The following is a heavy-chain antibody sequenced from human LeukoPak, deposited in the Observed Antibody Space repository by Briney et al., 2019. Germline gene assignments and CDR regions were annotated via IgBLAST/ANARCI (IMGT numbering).Heavy chain of an antibody. CDR3: ARTIYHYGMDV. D-gene: IGHD3-10*01. CDR2: IYYSGST. CDR1: GGSISSYY. Sequence: SETLCLTCTVSGGSISSYYWSWIRQPPGEGLEWIGYIYYSGSTNYNPSLKSRVTISVDTSKNQFSLKLSSVTAADTAVYYCARTIYHYGMDVWGQGTTVTVSS. J-gene: IGHJ6*02. V-gene: IGHV4-59*01.